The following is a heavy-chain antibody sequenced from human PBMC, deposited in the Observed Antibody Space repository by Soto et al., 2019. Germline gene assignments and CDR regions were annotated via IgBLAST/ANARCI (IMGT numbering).Heavy chain of an antibody. CDR1: GGTFSSYT. J-gene: IGHJ4*02. V-gene: IGHV1-69*02. Sequence: APVKVSCKASGGTFSSYTISWVRQAPGQGLEWMGRIIPILGIANYAQKFQGRVTITADKSTSTAYMELSSLRSEDTAVYYCATQRTGHYDFWSGKPPIDYWGQGTLVTVSS. CDR2: IIPILGIA. CDR3: ATQRTGHYDFWSGKPPIDY. D-gene: IGHD3-3*01.